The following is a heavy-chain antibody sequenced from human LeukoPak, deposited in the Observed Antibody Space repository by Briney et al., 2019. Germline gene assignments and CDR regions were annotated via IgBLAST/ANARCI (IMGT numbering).Heavy chain of an antibody. CDR2: IYYSGST. CDR3: ARVTGYMIEDYFDY. CDR1: GGSISSYY. J-gene: IGHJ4*02. V-gene: IGHV4-59*01. Sequence: SETLSLTCTVSGGSISSYYWSWIRQPPGKGLEWIGYIYYSGSTNYNPSLKSRVTISVDTSKNQFSLKLRSVTAADTAVYYCARVTGYMIEDYFDYWAREPWSPSP. D-gene: IGHD3-22*01.